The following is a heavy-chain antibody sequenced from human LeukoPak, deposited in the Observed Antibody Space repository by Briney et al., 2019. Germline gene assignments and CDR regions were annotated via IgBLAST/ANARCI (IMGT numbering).Heavy chain of an antibody. J-gene: IGHJ3*02. Sequence: SETLSLTCTVSGVSISSGSYYWSWIRQPAGKGLEWIGRMYTSGTTNYNPSLKSRVTISVDTSKNQFSLKLSAVTAADTAVYFCARRVVTIGDDAFDIWGQGTMVTVSS. D-gene: IGHD3-22*01. CDR3: ARRVVTIGDDAFDI. V-gene: IGHV4-61*02. CDR2: MYTSGTT. CDR1: GVSISSGSYY.